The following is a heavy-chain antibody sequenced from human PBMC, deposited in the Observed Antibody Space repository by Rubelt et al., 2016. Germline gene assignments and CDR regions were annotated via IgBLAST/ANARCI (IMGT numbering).Heavy chain of an antibody. D-gene: IGHD6-19*01. Sequence: GGGLVQPGGSLRLSCAASGFTFSSYSMNWVRQAPGKGLEWVSYISSSSSTIYYADSVKGRFTISRDNAKNSLYLQMNSLRAEDTAVYYCARGETKRGSGGWYGSGDYWGQGTLVTVSS. CDR3: ARGETKRGSGGWYGSGDY. J-gene: IGHJ4*02. V-gene: IGHV3-48*04. CDR2: ISSSSSTI. CDR1: GFTFSSYS.